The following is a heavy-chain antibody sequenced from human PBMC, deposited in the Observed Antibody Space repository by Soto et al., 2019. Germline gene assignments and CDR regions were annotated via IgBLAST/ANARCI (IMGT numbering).Heavy chain of an antibody. J-gene: IGHJ6*02. D-gene: IGHD4-17*01. CDR3: AAYADFALNYGVGYGMDV. Sequence: PSETLALTCNVSGGPISSGGYYWSCIREHPWKGLEWIGYIYYSGSTYYNPSLKSRVTISVDTSKNQFSLKLRSVTDADTAVYYCAAYADFALNYGVGYGMDVWGQGTTVTVSS. CDR2: IYYSGST. CDR1: GGPISSGGYY. V-gene: IGHV4-31*03.